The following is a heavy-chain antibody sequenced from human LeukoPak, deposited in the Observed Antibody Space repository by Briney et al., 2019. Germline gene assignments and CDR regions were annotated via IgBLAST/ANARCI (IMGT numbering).Heavy chain of an antibody. D-gene: IGHD3-22*01. J-gene: IGHJ5*02. V-gene: IGHV3-74*01. CDR2: INSDGHST. CDR3: AREGSYLNSGGSYYLHWFDP. CDR1: GFTFSSYW. Sequence: GGSLRLSCAASGFTFSSYWMHWVRQAPGKGLVWVSRINSDGHSTYYADSVKGRFTISRDNAKNTVYLEMKSLRAEDTAIYYCAREGSYLNSGGSYYLHWFDPWGQGTLVTVSS.